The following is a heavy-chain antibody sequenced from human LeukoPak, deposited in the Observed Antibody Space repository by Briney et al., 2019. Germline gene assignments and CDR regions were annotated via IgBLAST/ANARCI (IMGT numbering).Heavy chain of an antibody. CDR1: GGSFSGYY. CDR2: INHSGST. J-gene: IGHJ6*02. CDR3: ARGKRASYYYYYGMDV. V-gene: IGHV4-34*01. Sequence: SETLSLTCAVYGGSFSGYYWSWIRQPPGKGLEWIGEINHSGSTNYNPSLKSRVTISVDTSKSQFSLKLSSVTAADTAVYYCARGKRASYYYYYGMDVWGQGTTVTVSS.